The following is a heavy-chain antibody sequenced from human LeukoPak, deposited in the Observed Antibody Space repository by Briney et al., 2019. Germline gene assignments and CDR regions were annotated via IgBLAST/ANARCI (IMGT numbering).Heavy chain of an antibody. CDR1: GFTFSSHG. J-gene: IGHJ4*02. Sequence: PGGSLRLSCAASGFTFSSHGMNWVRQAPGKGLEWVSGISPNGVITYYADSVKGRFTISRDNSKNTVHLQMNSLRAEDTAMYYCARRAGDYSHPYDYWGQGTLVTVSS. CDR2: ISPNGVIT. V-gene: IGHV3-23*01. D-gene: IGHD3-22*01. CDR3: ARRAGDYSHPYDY.